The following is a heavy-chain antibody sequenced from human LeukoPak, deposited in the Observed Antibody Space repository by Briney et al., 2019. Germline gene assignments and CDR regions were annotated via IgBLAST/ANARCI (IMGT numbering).Heavy chain of an antibody. Sequence: ASVKVSCKASGYTFTSYYMHWVRQAPGQGLEWMGIINPSGGSTSYAQKFQGRVTMTGDTSTSTVYMELSSLRSEDTAVYYCAAAVAGNLHFDYWGQGTLVTVSS. V-gene: IGHV1-46*01. J-gene: IGHJ4*02. D-gene: IGHD6-19*01. CDR1: GYTFTSYY. CDR3: AAAVAGNLHFDY. CDR2: INPSGGST.